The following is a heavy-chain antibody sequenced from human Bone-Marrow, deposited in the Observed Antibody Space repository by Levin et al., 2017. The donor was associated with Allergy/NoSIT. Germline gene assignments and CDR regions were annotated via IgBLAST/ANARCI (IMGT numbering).Heavy chain of an antibody. CDR1: GFIFSDYE. D-gene: IGHD6-19*01. J-gene: IGHJ4*02. CDR2: ISGSSRTI. V-gene: IGHV3-48*03. CDR3: AREGVAGDFDL. Sequence: GESLKISCAVSGFIFSDYEMDWVRQAPGKGLEWLSYISGSSRTILYADSVKGRFTVSRDHAKNSLYLQMNSLRAEDTAVYYCAREGVAGDFDLWGQGTLVTVSS.